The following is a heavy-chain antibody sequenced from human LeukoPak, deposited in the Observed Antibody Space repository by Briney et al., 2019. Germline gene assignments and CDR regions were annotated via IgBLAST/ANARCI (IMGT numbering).Heavy chain of an antibody. CDR3: ASTQRYYDILTGYYMRSGFDY. CDR1: GGSISSGSYY. CDR2: IYTSGST. J-gene: IGHJ4*02. Sequence: SETLSLTCTVSGGSISSGSYYWSWIRQPAGKGLEWIGRIYTSGSTNYNPSLKSRVTISVDTSKNQFSLKLSSVTAADTAVYYCASTQRYYDILTGYYMRSGFDYWGQGTLVTVSS. D-gene: IGHD3-9*01. V-gene: IGHV4-61*02.